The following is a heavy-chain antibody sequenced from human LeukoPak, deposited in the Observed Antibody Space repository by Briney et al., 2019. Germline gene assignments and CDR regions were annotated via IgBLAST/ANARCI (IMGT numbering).Heavy chain of an antibody. V-gene: IGHV4-39*02. J-gene: IGHJ5*02. CDR1: GASISSSSFS. CDR3: AGQVGATVWTGFDH. CDR2: ISYDGNT. D-gene: IGHD1-26*01. Sequence: SETLSLTCAVSGASISSSSFSGGWIRQPPGKELEWIGSISYDGNTYYNPSLQSRVTISVDTSKNHFSLRLSPVTATDTAVYYCAGQVGATVWTGFDHWGRGTLVTVSS.